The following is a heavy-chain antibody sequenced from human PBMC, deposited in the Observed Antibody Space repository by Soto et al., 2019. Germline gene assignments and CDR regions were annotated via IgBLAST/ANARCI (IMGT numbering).Heavy chain of an antibody. CDR1: GGTFSSYA. V-gene: IGHV1-69*01. Sequence: QVQLVQSGAEVKKPGSSVKVSCKASGGTFSSYAISWVRQAPGQGLEWMGGIIPIFGTANYAQKFQGRVTITADESTSTACMGLGSLRSEDTAVYYCARGNSSDRIAAAGTRWFDPWGQGTLVTVSS. CDR2: IIPIFGTA. D-gene: IGHD6-13*01. J-gene: IGHJ5*02. CDR3: ARGNSSDRIAAAGTRWFDP.